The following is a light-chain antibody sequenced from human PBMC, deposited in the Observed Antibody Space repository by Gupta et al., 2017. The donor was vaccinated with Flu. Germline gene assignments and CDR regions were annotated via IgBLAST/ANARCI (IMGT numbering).Light chain of an antibody. CDR1: QSVASY. CDR2: DTS. V-gene: IGKV3-11*01. J-gene: IGKJ4*01. Sequence: IVLTQSPAPLSLSPGERATLSCRASQSVASYLAWYQQKPGQTPRLLIYDTSTRATGIPARFSGSGSGTEFILTISNLEPEDFAFYYCQERVNWPLTFGGGTKVEIK. CDR3: QERVNWPLT.